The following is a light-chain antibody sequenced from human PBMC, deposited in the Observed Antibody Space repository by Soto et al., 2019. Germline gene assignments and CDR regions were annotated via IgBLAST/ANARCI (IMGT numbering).Light chain of an antibody. Sequence: DVQMTQSPSSLSASVGDRVIITCKANQSIANFLNWFQHKPGEAPKLLISDASHLELGVPSRFSGSRSVTDFVLDISNLQSEDVATYFCQQYEDLPLTFGGGTKVDI. CDR2: DAS. V-gene: IGKV1-33*01. CDR1: QSIANF. CDR3: QQYEDLPLT. J-gene: IGKJ4*01.